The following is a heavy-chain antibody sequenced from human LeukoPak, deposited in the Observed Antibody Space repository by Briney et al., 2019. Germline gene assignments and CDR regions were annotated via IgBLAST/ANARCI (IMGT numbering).Heavy chain of an antibody. CDR1: GFTFDNYG. V-gene: IGHV3-20*04. CDR3: ARDLA. Sequence: GGSLRLSCAASGFTFDNYGMNWVRQAPGKGLEWVSGVYWNGVSTGYSDSVKGRFTISRDNAKNSLYLQMNSLRAEDTAVYYCARDLAWGQGTLVTVSS. J-gene: IGHJ4*02. D-gene: IGHD3-16*01. CDR2: VYWNGVST.